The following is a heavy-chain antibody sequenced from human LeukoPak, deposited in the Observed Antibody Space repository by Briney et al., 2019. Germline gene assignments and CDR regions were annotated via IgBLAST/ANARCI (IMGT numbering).Heavy chain of an antibody. J-gene: IGHJ4*02. Sequence: PSKTLSLTCTVSGGSISSNQYYWGWIRQPPGKGLEWIGSVYYSGGTYYNPSLKSRVTISVDTSKNQFSLKLSSVTAADTAVYYCARSNYHGSRGIIDHWGQGALVTVSS. V-gene: IGHV4-39*01. CDR1: GGSISSNQYY. D-gene: IGHD3-22*01. CDR2: VYYSGGT. CDR3: ARSNYHGSRGIIDH.